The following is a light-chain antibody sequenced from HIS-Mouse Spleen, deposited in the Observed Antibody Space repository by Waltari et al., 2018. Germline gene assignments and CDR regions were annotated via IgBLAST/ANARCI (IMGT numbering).Light chain of an antibody. Sequence: EIVLTPSPGTLSLSPGESATLSCRASQSVSSSYLAWYQQKPGQAPRLLIYGASSRATGIPDRFSGSGSGTDFTLTISRLEPEDFAVYYCQQYGSSPRTFGQGTKVEIK. CDR1: QSVSSSY. J-gene: IGKJ1*01. V-gene: IGKV3-20*01. CDR3: QQYGSSPRT. CDR2: GAS.